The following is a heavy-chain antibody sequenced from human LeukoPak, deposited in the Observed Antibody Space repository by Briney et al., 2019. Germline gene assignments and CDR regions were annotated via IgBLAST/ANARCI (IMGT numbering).Heavy chain of an antibody. Sequence: PSETLSLTCTVSGGSISSYYWSWIRQPPGKGLKWIGYIYYSGSTNYNPFLKSRVTISVDTSKNQFSLKLSSVTAADTAVYYCARGRLRWHHFDYWGQGTLVTVSS. D-gene: IGHD4-23*01. V-gene: IGHV4-59*01. CDR1: GGSISSYY. J-gene: IGHJ4*02. CDR2: IYYSGST. CDR3: ARGRLRWHHFDY.